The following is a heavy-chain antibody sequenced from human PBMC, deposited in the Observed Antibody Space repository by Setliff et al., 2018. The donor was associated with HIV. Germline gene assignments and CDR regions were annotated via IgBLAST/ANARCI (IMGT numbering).Heavy chain of an antibody. CDR1: GGSITSYY. J-gene: IGHJ4*02. Sequence: SETLSLTCTVSGGSITSYYWSWIRQPAGKGLEWFGRIYISGSTNYNPSFESRVTMSIDTSKNQFSLKLSSVTAADTAVYYCARGGGTGSFDYWGQGTLVTVTS. V-gene: IGHV4-4*07. CDR3: ARGGGTGSFDY. CDR2: IYISGST. D-gene: IGHD3-16*01.